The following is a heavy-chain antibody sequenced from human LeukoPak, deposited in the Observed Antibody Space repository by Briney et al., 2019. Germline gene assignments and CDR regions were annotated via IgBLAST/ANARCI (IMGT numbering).Heavy chain of an antibody. D-gene: IGHD6-19*01. V-gene: IGHV4-39*01. J-gene: IGHJ4*02. CDR2: IYYSGST. CDR3: ARSWQWSRFPGAFSEGVYYFDY. CDR1: GGSISSSSYY. Sequence: SETLSLTCTVSGGSISSSSYYWGWIRQPPGKGLEWIGSIYYSGSTYYNPSLKSRVTISVDTSKNQFSLKLSSVTAADTAVYYCARSWQWSRFPGAFSEGVYYFDYWGQGTLVTVSS.